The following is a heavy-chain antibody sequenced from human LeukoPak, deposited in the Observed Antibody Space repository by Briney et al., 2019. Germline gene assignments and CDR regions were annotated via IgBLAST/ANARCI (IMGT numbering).Heavy chain of an antibody. D-gene: IGHD3-22*01. V-gene: IGHV4-4*07. CDR2: IYTSGST. CDR1: GGSISNYY. J-gene: IGHJ4*02. CDR3: ARVVRNYYDSSGYYYIDY. Sequence: SETLSLTCTVSGGSISNYYWSWIRQPAGKGLEWIGRIYTSGSTNYNPSLKSRVTISVDTSKNQFSLKLSSVTAADTAVYYCARVVRNYYDSSGYYYIDYWGQGTLVTVSS.